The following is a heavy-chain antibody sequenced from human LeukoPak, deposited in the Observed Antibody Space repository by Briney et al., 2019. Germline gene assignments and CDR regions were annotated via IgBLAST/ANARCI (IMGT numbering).Heavy chain of an antibody. CDR2: INHSGST. D-gene: IGHD6-19*01. CDR1: GGSFSGYY. CDR3: ARGSSLWLATTHLDY. J-gene: IGHJ4*02. Sequence: SETLSLTCAVYGGSFSGYYWSWIRQPPGKGLEWIGEINHSGSTNYNPPLKSRVTISVDTSKNQFSLKLSSVTAADTAVYYCARGSSLWLATTHLDYWGQGTLVTVSS. V-gene: IGHV4-34*01.